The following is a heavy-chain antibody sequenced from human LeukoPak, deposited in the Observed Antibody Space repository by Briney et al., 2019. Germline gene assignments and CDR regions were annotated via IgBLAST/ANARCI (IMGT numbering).Heavy chain of an antibody. Sequence: GGSLRLSCAASGFTFSSYAMSWVRQAPGKGLEWVSGIRSGAGTYYADSVRGRFTISRDNSNNTLYLQMNSLRAEDTALYYCAKDSTEFYFEYWGQGTLVTVSS. V-gene: IGHV3-23*01. J-gene: IGHJ4*02. D-gene: IGHD1-1*01. CDR2: IRSGAGT. CDR3: AKDSTEFYFEY. CDR1: GFTFSSYA.